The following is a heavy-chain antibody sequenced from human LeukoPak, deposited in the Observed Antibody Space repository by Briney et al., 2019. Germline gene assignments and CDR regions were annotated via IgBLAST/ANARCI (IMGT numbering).Heavy chain of an antibody. Sequence: GASVKVSCKASGGTFSSYAISWVRQAPGQGLEWMGGITPIFGTANYAQKFQGRVTITADESTSTAYMELSSLRSEDTAVYYCARGGEDYYGPGDYWGQGTLATVSS. CDR3: ARGGEDYYGPGDY. CDR1: GGTFSSYA. V-gene: IGHV1-69*13. CDR2: ITPIFGTA. J-gene: IGHJ4*02. D-gene: IGHD3-10*01.